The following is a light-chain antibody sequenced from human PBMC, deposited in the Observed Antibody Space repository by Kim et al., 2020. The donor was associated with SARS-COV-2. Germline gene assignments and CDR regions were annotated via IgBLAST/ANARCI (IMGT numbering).Light chain of an antibody. J-gene: IGLJ2*01. CDR1: KLGNKY. V-gene: IGLV3-1*01. CDR3: QAWDSSNVI. Sequence: SYELTQPPSVSVSPGETATITCSGDKLGNKYVCWYQQEPGQSPVLVTYQDSRRPSGIPERFSASNSGNTATLTISGTQAMDEADYYCQAWDSSNVIFGGGTQLTVL. CDR2: QDS.